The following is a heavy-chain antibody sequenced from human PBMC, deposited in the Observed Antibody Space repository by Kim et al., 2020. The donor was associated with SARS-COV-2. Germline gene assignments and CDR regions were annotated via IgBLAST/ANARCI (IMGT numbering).Heavy chain of an antibody. CDR2: ISGSGGST. CDR1: GFTFSSYA. V-gene: IGHV3-23*01. J-gene: IGHJ6*02. CDR3: AKGGVAVSKYQLNKPYYYYGMDV. D-gene: IGHD2-2*01. Sequence: GGSLRLSCAASGFTFSSYAMSWVRQAPGKGLEWVSAISGSGGSTYYADSVKGRFTISRDNSKNTLYLQMNSLRAEDTAVYYCAKGGVAVSKYQLNKPYYYYGMDVWGQGTTVTVSS.